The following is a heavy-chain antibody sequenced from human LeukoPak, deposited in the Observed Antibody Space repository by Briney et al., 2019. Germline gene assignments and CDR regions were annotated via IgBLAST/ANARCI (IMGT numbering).Heavy chain of an antibody. CDR3: AKLIFYEIDY. D-gene: IGHD3-3*02. J-gene: IGHJ4*02. CDR2: ISGSGGST. Sequence: ETLSLTCTVSGGSISSYYWSWVRQAPGKGLEWVSAISGSGGSTYYADSVKGRFTISRDNSKNTLYLQMNSLRAEDTAVYYCAKLIFYEIDYWGQGTLVTVSS. CDR1: GGSISSYY. V-gene: IGHV3-23*01.